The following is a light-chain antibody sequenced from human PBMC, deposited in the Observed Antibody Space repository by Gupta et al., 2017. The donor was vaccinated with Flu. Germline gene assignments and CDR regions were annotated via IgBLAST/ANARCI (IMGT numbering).Light chain of an antibody. CDR3: GAWDDSLSGPHFV. CDR2: RNT. V-gene: IGLV1-47*01. Sequence: QSVLTQPPSASGTPGQRVTISCSGSSSNIGTSDVYWYQQLPGAAPKLLIYRNTHRPSGPDRFSGSKSGTSASLAFSGLRSEDEGDYYCGAWDDSLSGPHFVFGTGTKVTVL. CDR1: SSNIGTSD. J-gene: IGLJ1*01.